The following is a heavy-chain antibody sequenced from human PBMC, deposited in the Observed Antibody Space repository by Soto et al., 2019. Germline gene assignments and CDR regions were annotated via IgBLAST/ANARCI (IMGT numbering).Heavy chain of an antibody. CDR2: IYYSGST. J-gene: IGHJ5*02. V-gene: IGHV4-59*01. Sequence: QVQLQESGPGLVKPSETLSLTCTVSGGSISSYYWSWIRQPPGKGLEWIGYIYYSGSTNYNPSLKSRVTISVDTSKNQFSLKLSSVTAADTAVYYCARERITGTTGFSWFDPWGQGTLVTVSS. CDR1: GGSISSYY. D-gene: IGHD1-20*01. CDR3: ARERITGTTGFSWFDP.